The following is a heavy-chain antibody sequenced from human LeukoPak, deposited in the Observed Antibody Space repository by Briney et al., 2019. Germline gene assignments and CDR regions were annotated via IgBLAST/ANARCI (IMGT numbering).Heavy chain of an antibody. CDR3: ARSQMGGYGSHDAFDI. V-gene: IGHV1-69*05. D-gene: IGHD3-10*01. CDR2: IIPIFGTA. Sequence: ASVEVSCKTSGGTFSSYALSWVRQAPGQGLEWMGGIIPIFGTANYAQKFQGRVTITTDESTSTAYMELSSLRSEDTAVYYCARSQMGGYGSHDAFDIWGQGTMVTVSS. J-gene: IGHJ3*02. CDR1: GGTFSSYA.